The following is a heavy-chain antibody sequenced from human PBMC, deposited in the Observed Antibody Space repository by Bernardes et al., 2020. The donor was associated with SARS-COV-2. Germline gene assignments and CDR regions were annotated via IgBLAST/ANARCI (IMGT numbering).Heavy chain of an antibody. D-gene: IGHD2-21*01. CDR3: ARRDYRLDN. V-gene: IGHV3-21*04. Sequence: VGSLRLSCTASGFIFSNSYMNWVRQAPGKGLEWVASISNSGNFIFYADSVKGRFTLSRDNAKNSLYLQMNGLRAEDTGIYYCARRDYRLDNWGQGALVTVSS. CDR1: GFIFSNSY. J-gene: IGHJ4*02. CDR2: ISNSGNFI.